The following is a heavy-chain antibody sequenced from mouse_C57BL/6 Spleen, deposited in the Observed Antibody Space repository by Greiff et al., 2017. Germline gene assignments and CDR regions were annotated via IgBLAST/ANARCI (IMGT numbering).Heavy chain of an antibody. CDR1: GFTFSSYA. J-gene: IGHJ4*01. CDR3: TRAHDGYYVRAMDY. CDR2: ISSGGDYI. Sequence: EVKLQESGEGLVKPGGSLKLSCAASGFTFSSYAMSWVRQTPEKRLEWVAYISSGGDYIYYADTVKGRFTISRDNARNTLYLQMSSLKSEDTAMYYCTRAHDGYYVRAMDYWGQGTSVTVSS. V-gene: IGHV5-9-1*02. D-gene: IGHD2-3*01.